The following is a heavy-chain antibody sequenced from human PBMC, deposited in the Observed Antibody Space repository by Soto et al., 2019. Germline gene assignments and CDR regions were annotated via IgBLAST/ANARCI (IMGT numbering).Heavy chain of an antibody. D-gene: IGHD2-15*01. V-gene: IGHV3-66*01. Sequence: GGSLRLSCAASGFTVSSNSMNWVRQAPGKGLEWVSFIYSDGSPDYADSVKGRFTISRDDSKNTLYLQMNSLRAEDTAVFYCVRGWWGDGFDIWGQGTMVTVSS. J-gene: IGHJ3*02. CDR1: GFTVSSNS. CDR3: VRGWWGDGFDI. CDR2: IYSDGSP.